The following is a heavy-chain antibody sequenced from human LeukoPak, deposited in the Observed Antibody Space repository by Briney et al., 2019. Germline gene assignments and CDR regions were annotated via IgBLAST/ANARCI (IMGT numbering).Heavy chain of an antibody. D-gene: IGHD1-14*01. CDR1: GFTFSSYA. CDR2: ISYDGSNK. CDR3: ARDFIILPPDY. Sequence: GGSLRLSCAASGFTFSSYAMHWVRQAPGKGLEWVAVISYDGSNKYYADSVKGRFTISRDNSKNTLCLQMNSLRAEDTAVYYCARDFIILPPDYWGQGTLVTVSS. J-gene: IGHJ4*02. V-gene: IGHV3-30*04.